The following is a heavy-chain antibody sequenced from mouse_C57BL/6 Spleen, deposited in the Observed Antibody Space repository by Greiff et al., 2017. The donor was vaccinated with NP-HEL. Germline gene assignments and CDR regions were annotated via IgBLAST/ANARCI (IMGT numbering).Heavy chain of an antibody. Sequence: QVQLKESGPELVKPGASVKISCKASGYAFSSSWMNWVKQRPGKGLEWIGRIYPGDGDTNYNGKFKGKATLTADKSSSTAYMQLSSLTSEDSAVYFCAIYDYGGAMDYWGQGTSVTVSS. V-gene: IGHV1-82*01. CDR2: IYPGDGDT. D-gene: IGHD2-4*01. CDR1: GYAFSSSW. J-gene: IGHJ4*01. CDR3: AIYDYGGAMDY.